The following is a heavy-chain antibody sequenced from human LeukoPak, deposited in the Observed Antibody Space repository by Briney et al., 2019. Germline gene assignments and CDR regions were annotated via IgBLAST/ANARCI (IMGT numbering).Heavy chain of an antibody. CDR3: TGSITVFGVVPYDLDV. Sequence: PGRSLRLSCAASGFTFRNYGMHWVRQTPGRGLEWVGFIRTTDFGGTTEYAASVKGRFIISRDDSTSSVYLQMNSLKTEDTAIYYCTGSITVFGVVPYDLDVWGQGTTVTVSS. CDR1: GFTFRNYG. CDR2: IRTTDFGGTT. D-gene: IGHD3-3*01. J-gene: IGHJ6*02. V-gene: IGHV3-49*04.